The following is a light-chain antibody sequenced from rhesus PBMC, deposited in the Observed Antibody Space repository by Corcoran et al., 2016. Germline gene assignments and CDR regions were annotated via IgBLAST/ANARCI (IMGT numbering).Light chain of an antibody. CDR1: QGISNY. CDR3: QHYYSTPYS. J-gene: IGKJ2*01. V-gene: IGKV1-25*02. CDR2: AAS. Sequence: DIQMTQSPSSLSAAVGDRVTIACRASQGISNYLAWYQQKPGETPKLLIYAASGLQSGIPSRFSGSGSGTDFTLTISRLQSEDFATYYCQHYYSTPYSFGQGTKVEIK.